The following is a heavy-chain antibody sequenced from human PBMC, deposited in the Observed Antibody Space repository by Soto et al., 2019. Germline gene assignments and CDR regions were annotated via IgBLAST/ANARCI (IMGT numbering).Heavy chain of an antibody. CDR3: ASQIWFGELWRAFDI. CDR1: GYSFTSYW. CDR2: IYPGDSDT. J-gene: IGHJ3*02. Sequence: PGESLKIRCNVSGYSFTSYWSGWVLQIHGKGLEWMGIIYPGDSDTRYSPSFQGQVTISADKSISTAYLQWSSLKASDTAMYYWASQIWFGELWRAFDIWGQGTMVTVSS. D-gene: IGHD3-10*01. V-gene: IGHV5-51*01.